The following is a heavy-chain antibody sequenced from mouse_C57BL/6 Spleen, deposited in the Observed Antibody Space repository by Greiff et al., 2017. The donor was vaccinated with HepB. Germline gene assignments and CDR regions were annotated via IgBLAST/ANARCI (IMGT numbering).Heavy chain of an antibody. Sequence: EVKVVESGGDLVKPGGSLKLSCAASGFTFSSYGMSWVRQTPDKRLEWVATISSGGSYTYYPDSVKGRFTISRDNAKNTLYLQMSSLKSEDTAMYYWARGGSSSNYYAMDYWGQGTSVTVSS. V-gene: IGHV5-6*01. CDR2: ISSGGSYT. D-gene: IGHD1-1*01. CDR1: GFTFSSYG. J-gene: IGHJ4*01. CDR3: ARGGSSSNYYAMDY.